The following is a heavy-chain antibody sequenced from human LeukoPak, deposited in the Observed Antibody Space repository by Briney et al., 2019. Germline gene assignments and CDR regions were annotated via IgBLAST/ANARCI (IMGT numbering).Heavy chain of an antibody. Sequence: GGFLRLSCAASGFTFYAYGMHWVRQAPGKGLEWVAFIRYDANANFYADSVKGRFTISRDNSKSTLYLQMNSLRAEDTAVYYCAASPAGGYCSRTTCPSDALNIWGQGTLVTVSS. J-gene: IGHJ3*02. D-gene: IGHD2-2*01. V-gene: IGHV3-30*02. CDR3: AASPAGGYCSRTTCPSDALNI. CDR2: IRYDANAN. CDR1: GFTFYAYG.